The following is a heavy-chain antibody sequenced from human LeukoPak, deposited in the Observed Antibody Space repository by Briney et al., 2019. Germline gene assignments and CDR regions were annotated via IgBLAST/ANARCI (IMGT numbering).Heavy chain of an antibody. CDR3: ARGRWRGQVDY. D-gene: IGHD4-23*01. J-gene: IGHJ4*02. V-gene: IGHV3-66*01. CDR1: GFTVSTNY. Sequence: GGSLRLSCAASGFTVSTNYISWVRQAPGKGLEWVSVIHRGGSTYYADSVKGRFTISADDSKNTLYLQMNRLRAEDAVLYYGARGRWRGQVDYWGQGTLVTVSS. CDR2: IHRGGST.